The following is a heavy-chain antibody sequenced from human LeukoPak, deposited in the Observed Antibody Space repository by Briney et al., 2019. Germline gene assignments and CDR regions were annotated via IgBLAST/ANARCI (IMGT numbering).Heavy chain of an antibody. V-gene: IGHV1-2*02. Sequence: ASVKVSCKTSGYSFIDYYIHWVRQAPGQGLEWMGWINPNSGGTNYAQKFQGRVTMTRDTPISTAYMELSRLRSDDTAVYYCARDRGLDIAAAGKFRHYYYYMDVWGRGTTVTVSS. D-gene: IGHD6-13*01. CDR3: ARDRGLDIAAAGKFRHYYYYMDV. CDR2: INPNSGGT. CDR1: GYSFIDYY. J-gene: IGHJ6*03.